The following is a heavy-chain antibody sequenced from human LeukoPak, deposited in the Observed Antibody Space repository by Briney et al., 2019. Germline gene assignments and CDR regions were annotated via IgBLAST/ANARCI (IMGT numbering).Heavy chain of an antibody. CDR1: GFTFSTYG. J-gene: IGHJ4*02. V-gene: IGHV3-23*01. CDR3: ARDLYSGSPDN. D-gene: IGHD6-6*01. CDR2: ISASGGST. Sequence: GGSLRLSCAASGFTFSTYGMTWVRQAPGKGLEWLSLISASGGSTYYADSVKGRFTISRDNSKSTLSLQLNSLRAEDTAIYYCARDLYSGSPDNWGQGTLVTVSS.